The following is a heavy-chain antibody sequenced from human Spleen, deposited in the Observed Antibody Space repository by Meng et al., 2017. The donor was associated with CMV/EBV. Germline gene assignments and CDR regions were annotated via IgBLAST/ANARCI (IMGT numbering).Heavy chain of an antibody. CDR1: GFTFNSYA. CDR2: ISSSSSYI. V-gene: IGHV3-21*01. J-gene: IGHJ5*02. Sequence: GESLKISCTASGFTFNSYAMAWVRQAPGKGLEWVSSISSSSSYIYYADSVKGRFTISRDNAKNSLYLQMNSLRAEDTAVYYCAREGSGENWFDPWGQGTLVTVSS. CDR3: AREGSGENWFDP. D-gene: IGHD1-26*01.